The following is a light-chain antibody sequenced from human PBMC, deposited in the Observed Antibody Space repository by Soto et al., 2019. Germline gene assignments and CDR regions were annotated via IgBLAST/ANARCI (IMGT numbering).Light chain of an antibody. J-gene: IGKJ4*01. Sequence: ESVLTQSPGTLSLSPGERATLSCRASQSISSDYLAWYQQKPGQAPWLLIYGASSRATGIPGRFSGSGSGTDFPLSISRLEPEAVAVYYCQHYGRYPPTFGGGTKVEIK. CDR2: GAS. CDR1: QSISSDY. V-gene: IGKV3-20*01. CDR3: QHYGRYPPT.